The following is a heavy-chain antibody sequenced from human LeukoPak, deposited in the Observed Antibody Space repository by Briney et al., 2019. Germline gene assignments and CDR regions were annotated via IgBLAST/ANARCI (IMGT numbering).Heavy chain of an antibody. CDR1: GGSFSGYY. CDR2: INHSGST. V-gene: IGHV4-34*01. CDR3: AGVRVVVIDY. Sequence: SETLPLTCAVYGGSFSGYYWSWIRQPPGKGLEWIGEINHSGSTNYNPSLKSRVTISVDTSKNQFSLKLSSVTAADTAVYYCAGVRVVVIDYWGQGTLVTVSS. J-gene: IGHJ4*02. D-gene: IGHD3-22*01.